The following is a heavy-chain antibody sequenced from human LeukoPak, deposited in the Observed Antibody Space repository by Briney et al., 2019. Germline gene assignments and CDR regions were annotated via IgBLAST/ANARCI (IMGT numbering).Heavy chain of an antibody. CDR1: GFTFSSYA. CDR2: ISYDGSNK. J-gene: IGHJ3*02. CDR3: ARMTSRSRYSGSQGGAFDI. Sequence: QPGRSLRLSCAASGFTFSSYAMHWVRQAPGKGLEWVAVISYDGSNKYYADSVKGRFTISRDNSKNTLYLQMNSLRAEDTAVYYCARMTSRSRYSGSQGGAFDIWGRGTMVTVSS. V-gene: IGHV3-30-3*01. D-gene: IGHD1-26*01.